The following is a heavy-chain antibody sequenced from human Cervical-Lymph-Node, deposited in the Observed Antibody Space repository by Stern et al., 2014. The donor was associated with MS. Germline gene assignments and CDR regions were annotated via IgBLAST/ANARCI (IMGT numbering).Heavy chain of an antibody. CDR1: GYNFTDYG. CDR2: INTGNGNR. CDR3: ARTGTVVTLGYYYGMDV. D-gene: IGHD4-23*01. V-gene: IGHV1-3*04. Sequence: QVQLVQSGAEVKKPGASVKVSCKTAGYNFTDYGIIWVRQAPGQRLEWMGWINTGNGNRRYSRKIQGRVTITRDTSASTAYMELSSLRSEDTAVYYCARTGTVVTLGYYYGMDVWGQGTTVTVSS. J-gene: IGHJ6*02.